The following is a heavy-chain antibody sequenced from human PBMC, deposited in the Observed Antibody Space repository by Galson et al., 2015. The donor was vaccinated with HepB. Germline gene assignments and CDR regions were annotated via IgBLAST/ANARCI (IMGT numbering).Heavy chain of an antibody. D-gene: IGHD6-13*01. CDR3: AKDLFMGIAAAIDY. CDR1: GFTFSSYG. V-gene: IGHV3-33*06. CDR2: IWYDGSNK. Sequence: SLRLSCAASGFTFSSYGTHWVRQAPGKGLEWVAVIWYDGSNKYYADSVKGRFTISRDNSKNTLYLQMNSLRAEDTAVYYCAKDLFMGIAAAIDYWAQGTLVTVSS. J-gene: IGHJ4*02.